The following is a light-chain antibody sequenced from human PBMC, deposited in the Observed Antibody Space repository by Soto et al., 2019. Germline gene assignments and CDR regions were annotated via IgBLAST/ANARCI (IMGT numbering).Light chain of an antibody. CDR3: AAWDDALQGVV. CDR2: GDK. Sequence: VLTQPPSASGTPGQRVSISCSGRTSNVGSNSANWYQQLPGTAPRLLVYGDKQRPSGVPDRFSASKSGTSISLVISGVQSEDEGDYYCAAWDDALQGVVFGGGTKLTVL. J-gene: IGLJ3*02. V-gene: IGLV1-44*01. CDR1: TSNVGSNS.